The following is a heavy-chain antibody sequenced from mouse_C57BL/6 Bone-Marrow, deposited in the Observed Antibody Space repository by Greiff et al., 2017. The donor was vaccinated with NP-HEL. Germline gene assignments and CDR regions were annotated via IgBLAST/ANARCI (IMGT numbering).Heavy chain of an antibody. V-gene: IGHV5-16*01. D-gene: IGHD2-4*01. CDR2: INYDGSST. Sequence: EVQLVESEGGLVQPGSSMKLSCTASGFTFSDYYMAWVRQVPEKGLEWVANINYDGSSTYYLDSLKSRFIISRDNAKNILYLQMISLKSEDTATYYCAREGGLRRRTYAMDYWGQGTSVTVSS. J-gene: IGHJ4*01. CDR3: AREGGLRRRTYAMDY. CDR1: GFTFSDYY.